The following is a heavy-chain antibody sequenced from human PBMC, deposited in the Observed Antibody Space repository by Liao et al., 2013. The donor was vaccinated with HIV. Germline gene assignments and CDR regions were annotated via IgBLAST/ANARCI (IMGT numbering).Heavy chain of an antibody. Sequence: QVQLQQWGAGLLKPSETLSLTCAVYGGSFSGYYWSWIRQPPGKGLEWIGEINHSGSTNYNPSLKSRVTISVDTSKNQFSLKLSSVTAADTAVYYCARAKRRVYYGSGSPFDYWGQGTLVTVSS. CDR2: INHSGST. CDR3: ARAKRRVYYGSGSPFDY. J-gene: IGHJ4*02. CDR1: GGSFSGYY. D-gene: IGHD3-10*01. V-gene: IGHV4-34*01.